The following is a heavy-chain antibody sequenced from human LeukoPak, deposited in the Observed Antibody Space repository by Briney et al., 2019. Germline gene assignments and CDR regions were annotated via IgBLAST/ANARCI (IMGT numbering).Heavy chain of an antibody. J-gene: IGHJ4*02. V-gene: IGHV3-7*01. CDR1: GFTFSDYW. CDR3: ARDYYGSGNEGLFDY. CDR2: IKQDGSEK. D-gene: IGHD3-10*01. Sequence: GGSLRLSCAASGFTFSDYWMSWVRQAPGKGLECVAIIKQDGSEKCYMDSLKGRFTISRDNAKNSLHLQMNSLRAEDTAVYYCARDYYGSGNEGLFDYWGQGTLVTVSS.